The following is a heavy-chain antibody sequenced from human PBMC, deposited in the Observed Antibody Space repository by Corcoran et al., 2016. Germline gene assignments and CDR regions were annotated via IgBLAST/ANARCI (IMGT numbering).Heavy chain of an antibody. CDR3: ARGRHDVVPAAIPPGYLDY. D-gene: IGHD2-2*01. Sequence: QVQLQQWGAGLLKPSETLSLTCAVYGGSFSGYYWSWIRQPPGKGLEWIGEINHSGSTNYNPSLKSRVTISVDTSKNQFSLKLSSVTAADTAVYYWARGRHDVVPAAIPPGYLDYWGQGTLVTVSS. CDR2: INHSGST. CDR1: GGSFSGYY. V-gene: IGHV4-34*01. J-gene: IGHJ4*02.